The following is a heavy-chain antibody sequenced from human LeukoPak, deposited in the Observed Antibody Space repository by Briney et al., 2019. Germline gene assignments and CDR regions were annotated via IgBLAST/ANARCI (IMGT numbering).Heavy chain of an antibody. J-gene: IGHJ4*02. CDR1: GFTFSGSA. V-gene: IGHV3-73*01. Sequence: GGSLRLSCAASGFTFSGSAMHWVRQASGKGLEWVGRIRSKANSYATAYAASVKGRFTISRDDSKNTAYLQMNSLKTEDTAVYYCTSLPTYYDILTGYSSGTEIDYWGQGTLVTVSS. CDR3: TSLPTYYDILTGYSSGTEIDY. D-gene: IGHD3-9*01. CDR2: IRSKANSYAT.